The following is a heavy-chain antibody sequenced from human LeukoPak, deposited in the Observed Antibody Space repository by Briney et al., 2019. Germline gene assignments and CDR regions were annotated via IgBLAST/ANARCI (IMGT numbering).Heavy chain of an antibody. J-gene: IGHJ4*02. CDR2: IKQDGSEK. D-gene: IGHD1-26*01. V-gene: IGHV3-7*04. Sequence: GGSLRLSCAASGFTFSSYWMSWVRQAPGKGLEWVANIKQDGSEKYYVDSVKGRFTISRDNAKNALYLQMNSLRAEDTAVYYCARTTRIVGAPKGFDYWGQGTLVTVSS. CDR1: GFTFSSYW. CDR3: ARTTRIVGAPKGFDY.